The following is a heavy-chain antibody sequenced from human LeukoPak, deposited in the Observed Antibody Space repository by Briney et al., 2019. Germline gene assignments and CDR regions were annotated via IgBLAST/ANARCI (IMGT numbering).Heavy chain of an antibody. Sequence: GGSLRLSCAASGFIFSNYAMSWVRQAPGKGLKWVGRIKRKTDAGTTDYAAPVKGRFTISRDDSKNTLYLQMNSLKTEDTAVYYCTTGNWGPYWGQGTLVTVSS. CDR2: IKRKTDAGTT. CDR1: GFIFSNYA. J-gene: IGHJ4*02. V-gene: IGHV3-15*01. D-gene: IGHD7-27*01. CDR3: TTGNWGPY.